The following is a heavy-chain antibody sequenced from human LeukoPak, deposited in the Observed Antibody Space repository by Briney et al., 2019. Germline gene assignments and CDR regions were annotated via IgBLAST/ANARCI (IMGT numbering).Heavy chain of an antibody. CDR1: GVSISSFY. CDR3: ARTNLEYYYDSNGRYYFDY. V-gene: IGHV4-59*01. D-gene: IGHD3-22*01. Sequence: SETLSLTCTASGVSISSFYWSWIRQPPGKGLEWIGYIYYCGSTNYNPSLESRVTISVDTSKNQFSLKLSSVTAADTAVYYCARTNLEYYYDSNGRYYFDYWGQGTLVTVSS. CDR2: IYYCGST. J-gene: IGHJ4*02.